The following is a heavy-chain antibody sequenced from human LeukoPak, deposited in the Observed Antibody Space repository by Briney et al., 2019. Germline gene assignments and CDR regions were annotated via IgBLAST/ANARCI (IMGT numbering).Heavy chain of an antibody. CDR2: ISSSSSYI. Sequence: GGSLRLSCSASGFTLSSYSMNWVRQAPGKGLEWVSSISSSSSYIYYADSVKGRFTISRDNAKNSLYLQMNSLRAEDTAVYYCARDPGTGDAFDICEQATMVTVSS. D-gene: IGHD3/OR15-3a*01. CDR3: ARDPGTGDAFDI. V-gene: IGHV3-21*01. J-gene: IGHJ3*02. CDR1: GFTLSSYS.